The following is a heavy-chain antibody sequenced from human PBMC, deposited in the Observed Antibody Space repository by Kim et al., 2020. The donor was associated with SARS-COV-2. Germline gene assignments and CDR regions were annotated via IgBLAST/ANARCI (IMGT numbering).Heavy chain of an antibody. V-gene: IGHV4-34*01. CDR3: ARVDTRVGAFDI. J-gene: IGHJ3*02. Sequence: TYNPSLKSRVTISVDTSKNQFSLKLSSVTAADTAVYYCARVDTRVGAFDIWGQGTMVTVSS. D-gene: IGHD5-18*01.